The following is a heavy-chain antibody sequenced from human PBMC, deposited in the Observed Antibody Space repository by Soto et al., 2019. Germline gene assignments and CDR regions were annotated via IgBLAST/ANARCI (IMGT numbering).Heavy chain of an antibody. J-gene: IGHJ3*02. V-gene: IGHV3-23*01. D-gene: IGHD1-1*01. Sequence: GGSLRLSCAVSGFICSSYDMSWVRQSPGKGLEWVSTILVGGSPHYEDSVKGRFTISRDTSKNTVYLQMNSLTAGDTAVYYCAKATATSGGAFEIYGQGAMVTVSS. CDR2: ILVGGSP. CDR1: GFICSSYD. CDR3: AKATATSGGAFEI.